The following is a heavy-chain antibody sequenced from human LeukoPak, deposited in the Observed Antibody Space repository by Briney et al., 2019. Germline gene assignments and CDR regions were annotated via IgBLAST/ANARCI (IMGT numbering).Heavy chain of an antibody. J-gene: IGHJ6*03. D-gene: IGHD3-3*01. V-gene: IGHV1-69*04. CDR3: ARVRPRPRFLEWLAPYYMDV. Sequence: ASVKVSCKASGGTFSSYAISWVRQAPGQGLEWMGRIIPILGIANYAQKFQGRVTITRNTSISTAYMELSSLRSEDTAVYYCARVRPRPRFLEWLAPYYMDVWGKGTTVTVSS. CDR1: GGTFSSYA. CDR2: IIPILGIA.